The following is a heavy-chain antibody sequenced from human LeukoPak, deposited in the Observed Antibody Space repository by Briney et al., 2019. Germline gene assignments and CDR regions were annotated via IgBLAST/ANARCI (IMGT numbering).Heavy chain of an antibody. J-gene: IGHJ4*02. CDR3: ARYQVIVGAAAGPTFDY. V-gene: IGHV4-34*01. CDR2: INHSRST. CDR1: GGSFSGYY. Sequence: SETLSLTCTVYGGSFSGYYWSWIRQPPGKGLEWIGEINHSRSTNYHPSLKSRVTISVDTSKNQFSLKLSSVTAADTAVYYCARYQVIVGAAAGPTFDYWGQGTLVTVSS. D-gene: IGHD6-13*01.